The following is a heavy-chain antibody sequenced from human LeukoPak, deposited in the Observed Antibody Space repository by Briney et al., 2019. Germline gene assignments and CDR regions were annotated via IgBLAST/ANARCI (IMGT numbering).Heavy chain of an antibody. V-gene: IGHV3-30*18. Sequence: GGSLRLSCAASGFTFSSYGMHWVRQAPGKGLEWVAVISYDGSNKYYADSVKGRFTISRDNSKNTLYLQMNGLRAEDTAVYYCAKDAPDRFSGLDPWGQGTLVTVSS. CDR1: GFTFSSYG. J-gene: IGHJ5*02. CDR3: AKDAPDRFSGLDP. D-gene: IGHD3-3*01. CDR2: ISYDGSNK.